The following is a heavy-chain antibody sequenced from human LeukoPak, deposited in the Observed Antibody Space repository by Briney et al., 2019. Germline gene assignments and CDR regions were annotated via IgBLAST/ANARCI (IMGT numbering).Heavy chain of an antibody. Sequence: SETLSLTCAVSGGSISSGGYSWSWIRQPPGTGLEWLGYIYHSGSTYYNPSLKSRVTISVDRSKNQFSLKLSSVTAADTAVYYCARGWRYCSSTSCYNWFDPWGQGTLVTVSS. J-gene: IGHJ5*02. CDR1: GGSISSGGYS. V-gene: IGHV4-30-2*01. D-gene: IGHD2-2*01. CDR2: IYHSGST. CDR3: ARGWRYCSSTSCYNWFDP.